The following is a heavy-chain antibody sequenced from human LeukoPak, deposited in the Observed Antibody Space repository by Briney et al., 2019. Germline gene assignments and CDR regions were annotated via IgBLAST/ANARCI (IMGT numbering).Heavy chain of an antibody. V-gene: IGHV1-2*02. CDR1: GYTFTGYY. CDR2: INPNSGGT. D-gene: IGHD2-15*01. CDR3: ARVFPNSHYCSGGSCYSYYFDY. Sequence: ASVKASCKASGYTFTGYYMHWVRQAPGQGLEWMGWINPNSGGTNYAQKFQGRVTMTRDTSISTAYMELSRLRSDDTAVYYCARVFPNSHYCSGGSCYSYYFDYWGQGTLVTVSS. J-gene: IGHJ4*02.